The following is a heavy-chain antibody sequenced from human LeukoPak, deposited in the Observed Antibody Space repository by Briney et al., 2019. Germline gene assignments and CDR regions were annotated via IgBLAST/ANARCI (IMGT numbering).Heavy chain of an antibody. D-gene: IGHD2-15*01. CDR2: IIPIFGTA. CDR1: GCTVSSFA. V-gene: IGHV1-69*13. CDR3: ARSGPVEVVAGTPDVYYYYMDV. J-gene: IGHJ6*03. Sequence: SVKVSCKASGCTVSSFAISWVRQAPGQGLEWMGGIIPIFGTANYAQKFQGRVTITADESTSTAYMELSSLRSEDTAVYYCARSGPVEVVAGTPDVYYYYMDVWGKGTTVTVSS.